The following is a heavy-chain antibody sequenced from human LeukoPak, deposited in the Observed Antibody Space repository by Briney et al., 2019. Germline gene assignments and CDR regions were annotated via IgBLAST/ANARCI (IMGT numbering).Heavy chain of an antibody. CDR2: INHSGST. J-gene: IGHJ4*02. Sequence: PSETLSLTCTVSGASISSGSYSWSWIRQPPGKGLEWIGEINHSGSTNYIPSLKSRVTISVDTSKNQFSLKLNSVTAADTAVYYCARFRSSTRAFDYWGQGTLVTVSS. V-gene: IGHV4-39*07. CDR1: GASISSGSYS. D-gene: IGHD2-2*01. CDR3: ARFRSSTRAFDY.